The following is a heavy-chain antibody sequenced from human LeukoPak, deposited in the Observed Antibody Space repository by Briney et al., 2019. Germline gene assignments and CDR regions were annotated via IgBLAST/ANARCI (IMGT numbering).Heavy chain of an antibody. CDR1: GFTFSIYA. D-gene: IGHD6-13*01. J-gene: IGHJ4*02. CDR3: AKGDRYSSNWYYFDY. CDR2: ISASGGST. Sequence: PGGSLRLSCAASGFTFSIYAMSWVRQAPGKGLEWVSGISASGGSTFYADSVKGRFTISRDNSKNLLFLQMNSLRAEDTAVYYCAKGDRYSSNWYYFDYWGQGTLVTVSS. V-gene: IGHV3-23*01.